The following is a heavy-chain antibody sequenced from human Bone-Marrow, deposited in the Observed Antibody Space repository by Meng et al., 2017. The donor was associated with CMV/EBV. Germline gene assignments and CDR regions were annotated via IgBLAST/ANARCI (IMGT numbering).Heavy chain of an antibody. CDR2: INSDGSST. J-gene: IGHJ4*02. Sequence: GGSLRLSCAASGFTFSGYWLHWVRQAPGKGLVWVSRINSDGSSTSYADTVKGRFTINRDNAKNTLYVQMNSLRAEDTAVYCCARVFGAHDYWGQGTMVTVSS. D-gene: IGHD1-26*01. CDR3: ARVFGAHDY. CDR1: GFTFSGYW. V-gene: IGHV3-74*01.